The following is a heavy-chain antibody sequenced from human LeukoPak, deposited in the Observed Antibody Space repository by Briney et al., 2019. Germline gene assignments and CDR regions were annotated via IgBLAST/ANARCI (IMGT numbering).Heavy chain of an antibody. J-gene: IGHJ1*01. D-gene: IGHD2-8*02. CDR3: AKDPSTSWYWYFQH. Sequence: GGSLRLSCSASGFTFSRYAMHWVRQAPGKGLEYVSAISSSGGSPYYADSVKGRFTISRDNSKDTLYLQMSSLRAEDAAVYYCAKDPSTSWYWYFQHWGQGTLVTVSS. CDR2: ISSSGGSP. V-gene: IGHV3-64D*06. CDR1: GFTFSRYA.